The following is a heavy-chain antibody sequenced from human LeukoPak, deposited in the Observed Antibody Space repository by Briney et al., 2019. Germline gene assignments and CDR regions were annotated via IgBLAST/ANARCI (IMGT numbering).Heavy chain of an antibody. D-gene: IGHD3-22*01. CDR2: ISGSGGST. V-gene: IGHV3-23*01. CDR1: GFTFSSYE. Sequence: GGSLRLSCAASGFTFSSYEMNWVRQAPGKGLEWVSAISGSGGSTYYADSVKGRFTISRDNSKNTLYLQMNSLRAEDTAVYYCAKDQIYDSSGRFDYWGQGTLVTVSS. CDR3: AKDQIYDSSGRFDY. J-gene: IGHJ4*02.